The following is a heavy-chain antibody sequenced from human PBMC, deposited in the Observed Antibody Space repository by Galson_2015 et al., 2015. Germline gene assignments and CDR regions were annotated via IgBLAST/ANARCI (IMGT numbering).Heavy chain of an antibody. CDR3: ATVTKPLRYFDS. V-gene: IGHV3-53*01. J-gene: IGHJ4*02. D-gene: IGHD3-9*01. Sequence: SLRLSCAASGFTVSTNYMTWVRQAPGKGLEWLSIIYSGGSAYYADSVKGRFAISRDSSKNTLDLRMNSLRAEDTAVYYCATVTKPLRYFDSWGQGTLVTVSS. CDR2: IYSGGSA. CDR1: GFTVSTNY.